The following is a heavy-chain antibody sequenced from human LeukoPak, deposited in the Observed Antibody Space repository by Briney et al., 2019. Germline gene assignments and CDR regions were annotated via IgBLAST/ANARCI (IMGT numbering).Heavy chain of an antibody. CDR3: ARGSLEPNWFDP. D-gene: IGHD1-1*01. J-gene: IGHJ5*02. CDR2: ISAYNGNT. CDR1: GYTFTSYG. V-gene: IGHV1-18*01. Sequence: ASVKVSCKASGYTFTSYGISWVRQAPGQGLEWMGWISAYNGNTNYAQKLQGRVTITADKSTSTAYMELSSLRSEDTAVYYCARGSLEPNWFDPWGQGTLVTVSS.